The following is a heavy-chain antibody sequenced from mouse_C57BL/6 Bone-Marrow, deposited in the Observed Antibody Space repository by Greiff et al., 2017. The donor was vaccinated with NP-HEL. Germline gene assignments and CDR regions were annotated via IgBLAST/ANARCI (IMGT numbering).Heavy chain of an antibody. V-gene: IGHV5-6*01. CDR1: GFTFSSYG. CDR3: ARHYSNTGYFDV. J-gene: IGHJ1*03. D-gene: IGHD2-5*01. CDR2: ISSGGSYT. Sequence: EVQVVESGGDLVKPGGSLKLSCAASGFTFSSYGMSWVRQTPDKRLEWVATISSGGSYTYYPDSVKGRFTISRDNAKNTLYLQMSSLKSEDTAMYYCARHYSNTGYFDVWGTGTTVTVSS.